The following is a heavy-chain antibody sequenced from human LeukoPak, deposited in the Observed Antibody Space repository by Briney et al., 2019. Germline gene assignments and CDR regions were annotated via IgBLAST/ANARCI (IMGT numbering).Heavy chain of an antibody. J-gene: IGHJ3*02. CDR3: ARAAHYDSSIGGAFDI. Sequence: ASVKVSCKASGYTFTGYYMHWVRQAPGQGLEWMGWINPNSGGTNYAQKFQGRVTMTRDTSISTAYMELSRLRSDDTAVYYCARAAHYDSSIGGAFDIWGQGTMVTVSS. V-gene: IGHV1-2*02. D-gene: IGHD3-22*01. CDR1: GYTFTGYY. CDR2: INPNSGGT.